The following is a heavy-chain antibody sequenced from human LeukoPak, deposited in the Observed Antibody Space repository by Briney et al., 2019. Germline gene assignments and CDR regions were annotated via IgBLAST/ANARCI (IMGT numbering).Heavy chain of an antibody. D-gene: IGHD6-19*01. V-gene: IGHV1-2*02. CDR2: INPNSGGT. Sequence: GASVKVSCKASGYTFTGYYMHWVRQAPGQGFEWMGWINPNSGGTNYAQKFQGRVTMTRDTSISTAYMELSRLRSDDTAVYYCARAGALDQWLEYFDYWGQGTLVTVSS. CDR1: GYTFTGYY. CDR3: ARAGALDQWLEYFDY. J-gene: IGHJ4*02.